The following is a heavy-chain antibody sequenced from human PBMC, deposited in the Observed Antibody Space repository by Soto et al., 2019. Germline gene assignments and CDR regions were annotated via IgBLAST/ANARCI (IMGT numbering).Heavy chain of an antibody. Sequence: EVQLVESGGGLVQPGESLRLSCAASGFTFSNYWMHWVRQAPEKGLVWVSRIDSDGSRITYADFVKGRFTISRDNAKNTVYLHMNSLTAEDTAVYYCVRTSLVVAVATREDFWGQGTLVTVSS. V-gene: IGHV3-74*01. CDR3: VRTSLVVAVATREDF. CDR2: IDSDGSRI. CDR1: GFTFSNYW. D-gene: IGHD2-15*01. J-gene: IGHJ4*02.